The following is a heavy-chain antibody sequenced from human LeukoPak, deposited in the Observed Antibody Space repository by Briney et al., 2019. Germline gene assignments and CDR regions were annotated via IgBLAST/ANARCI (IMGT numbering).Heavy chain of an antibody. J-gene: IGHJ6*03. CDR1: GFTFSSYG. D-gene: IGHD3-10*02. V-gene: IGHV3-30*02. CDR2: IRYDGSNK. CDR3: AKVPHYYVLYYYMDV. Sequence: GGSLRLSCAASGFTFSSYGMHWVRQAPGKGLEWVAFIRYDGSNKYYADSVKGRFTISRDNSKNTLYLQMNSLRAEDTAVYYCAKVPHYYVLYYYMDVWGKGTTVTVSS.